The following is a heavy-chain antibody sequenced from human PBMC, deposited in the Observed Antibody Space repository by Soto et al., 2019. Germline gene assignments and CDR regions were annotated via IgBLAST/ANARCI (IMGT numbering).Heavy chain of an antibody. Sequence: PSETLSLTCTVSGDSISIDSYYWGWIRQAPGKGLEWIGSIYYSGSIYYNPSLQSRVTISVDTSKNQFSLKLSSVTAADTAVYYCVRLAGYYYYSMDVWGQGTTVTVSS. CDR2: IYYSGSI. CDR3: VRLAGYYYYSMDV. D-gene: IGHD3-9*01. J-gene: IGHJ6*02. CDR1: GDSISIDSYY. V-gene: IGHV4-39*01.